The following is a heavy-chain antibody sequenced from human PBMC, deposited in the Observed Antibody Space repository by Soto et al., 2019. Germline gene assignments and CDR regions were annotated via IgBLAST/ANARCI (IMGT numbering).Heavy chain of an antibody. CDR3: AGGGERADGSGSSTLYYYYYGMDV. CDR1: GGTFSSYA. V-gene: IGHV1-69*12. J-gene: IGHJ6*02. Sequence: QVQLVQSGAEVKKPGSSVKVSCKASGGTFSSYAISWVRQAPGQGLEWMGGIIPIFGTANYAQKFQGRVTIAADESTSTAYRELSGLRSGDTAVYYCAGGGERADGSGSSTLYYYYYGMDVWGQGTTVTVSS. CDR2: IIPIFGTA. D-gene: IGHD3-10*01.